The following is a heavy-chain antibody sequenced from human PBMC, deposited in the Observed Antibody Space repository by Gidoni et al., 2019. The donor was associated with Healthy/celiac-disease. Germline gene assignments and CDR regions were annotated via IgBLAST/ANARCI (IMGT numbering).Heavy chain of an antibody. V-gene: IGHV4-34*01. CDR3: ARGARIQLCLNS. Sequence: QVQLQQWGAGLLKPSETLSLTCAVYGGSFSGYYWSWIRQPPGKGLDWIGEINHSGSTNYNPSLKSRVTISVDTSKNQFSLKLSSVTAADTAVYYCARGARIQLCLNSWGQGTLVTVSS. CDR2: INHSGST. D-gene: IGHD5-18*01. CDR1: GGSFSGYY. J-gene: IGHJ4*02.